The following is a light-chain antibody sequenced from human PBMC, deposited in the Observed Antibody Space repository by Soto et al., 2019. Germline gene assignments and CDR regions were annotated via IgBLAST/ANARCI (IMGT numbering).Light chain of an antibody. Sequence: QSALTQPHSVSGSPGQSVAISCSGTSSDVGVYNYVSWYQQHPGKAPKVIIFDVNKRPSGVPDRFSGSKSGSTASLTISGLQDEDEADYYCCSYGGSFYVVGTGTKVTVL. CDR2: DVN. J-gene: IGLJ1*01. V-gene: IGLV2-11*01. CDR3: CSYGGSFYV. CDR1: SSDVGVYNY.